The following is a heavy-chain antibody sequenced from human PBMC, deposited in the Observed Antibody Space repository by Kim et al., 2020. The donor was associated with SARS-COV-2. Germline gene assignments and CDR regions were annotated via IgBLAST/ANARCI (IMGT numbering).Heavy chain of an antibody. CDR3: ARDLGGCSGGSCYFRMDV. D-gene: IGHD2-15*01. CDR1: GYTFTSYY. J-gene: IGHJ6*02. CDR2: INPSGGST. Sequence: ASVKVSCKASGYTFTSYYMHWVRRAPGQGLEWMGIINPSGGSTSYAQKFQGRVTMTRDTSTSTVYMELSSLRSEDTAVYYCARDLGGCSGGSCYFRMDVWGQGTTVTVSS. V-gene: IGHV1-46*01.